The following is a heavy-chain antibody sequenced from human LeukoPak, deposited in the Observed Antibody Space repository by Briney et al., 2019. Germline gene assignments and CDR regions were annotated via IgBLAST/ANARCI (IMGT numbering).Heavy chain of an antibody. Sequence: PSETLSLTCTVSGGSISSSSYYWGWIRQPPGKGLEWIGSIYYSGSTYYNPSLKSRVTISVDTSKNQFSLKLSSVTAADTAVYYCAGGYSSSWTAVYYYYYYLDVWGKGTTATVSS. J-gene: IGHJ6*03. V-gene: IGHV4-39*07. D-gene: IGHD6-13*01. CDR1: GGSISSSSYY. CDR2: IYYSGST. CDR3: AGGYSSSWTAVYYYYYYLDV.